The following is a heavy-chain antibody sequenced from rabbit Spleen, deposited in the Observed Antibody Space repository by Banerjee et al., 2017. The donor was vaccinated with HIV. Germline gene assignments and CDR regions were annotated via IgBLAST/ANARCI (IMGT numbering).Heavy chain of an antibody. Sequence: QEQLVESGGGLVQPEGSLTLTCKASGFSFSDRDVMCWVSQAPGKGLEWIACINTATAKGVYATWAKGRFTISRTSSTTVTLQMTSLTASDTATYFCARDLTSIISWNFNLWGPVTLVTFS. CDR2: INTATAKG. V-gene: IGHV1S45*01. D-gene: IGHD1-1*01. CDR1: GFSFSDRDV. CDR3: ARDLTSIISWNFNL. J-gene: IGHJ4*01.